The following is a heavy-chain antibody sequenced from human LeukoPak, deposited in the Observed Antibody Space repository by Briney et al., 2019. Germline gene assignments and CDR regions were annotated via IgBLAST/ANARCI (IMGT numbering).Heavy chain of an antibody. Sequence: GESLKISCAASGFTFSSSAMSWVRQAPGKGLEWVSAISGSGSRTYYADSVKGRFTISRDNSKNTLFLQLNSLRAEDTAVYFCAKRNSSGYYYFDYWGQGTLVTVSS. CDR1: GFTFSSSA. CDR3: AKRNSSGYYYFDY. CDR2: ISGSGSRT. J-gene: IGHJ4*02. V-gene: IGHV3-23*01. D-gene: IGHD3-22*01.